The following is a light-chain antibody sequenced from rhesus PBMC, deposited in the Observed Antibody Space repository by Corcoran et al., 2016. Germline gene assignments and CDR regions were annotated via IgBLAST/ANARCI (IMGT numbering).Light chain of an antibody. V-gene: IGKV1-25*02. Sequence: DIQMTQSPSSLSASVGDRVTITCRASQGISNYLAWYQQKPWETPKLLIYAASGLQSGIPSRFSGHGSWTDFTLTIRNLQSADFATYYCQHYSSTPYSFGQGTKVEIK. CDR1: QGISNY. J-gene: IGKJ2*01. CDR2: AAS. CDR3: QHYSSTPYS.